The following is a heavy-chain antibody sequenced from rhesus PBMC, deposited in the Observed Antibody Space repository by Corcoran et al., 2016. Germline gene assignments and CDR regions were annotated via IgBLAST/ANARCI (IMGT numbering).Heavy chain of an antibody. CDR2: INPYNGNT. CDR3: ARWGRYSGYSYPFVDY. V-gene: IGHV1S2*01. CDR1: GYTFTDYY. J-gene: IGHJ4*01. Sequence: QVQLVQSGAEVKKPGSSVKVSCKASGYTFTDYYMHWVRQAPRQGLEWMGWINPYNGNTKYAQKFQGRVTMTRDTSTSTAYRELSSLRSEDTAVYYCARWGRYSGYSYPFVDYWGQGVLVTVSS. D-gene: IGHD5-24*01.